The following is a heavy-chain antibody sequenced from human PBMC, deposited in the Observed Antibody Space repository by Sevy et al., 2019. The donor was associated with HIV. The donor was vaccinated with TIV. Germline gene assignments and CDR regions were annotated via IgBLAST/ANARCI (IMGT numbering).Heavy chain of an antibody. CDR1: GFTFSTYD. V-gene: IGHV3-48*01. Sequence: GGSLRLSCAASGFTFSTYDMNWVRQAPGMGVEWISYISSSSSNIYYADSVKGRFTISRDNAKNSLFVQMHSLRAEDTAVYYCAREGGYTDQGMDVWGQRTTVTVSS. CDR3: AREGGYTDQGMDV. J-gene: IGHJ6*02. CDR2: ISSSSSNI. D-gene: IGHD5-12*01.